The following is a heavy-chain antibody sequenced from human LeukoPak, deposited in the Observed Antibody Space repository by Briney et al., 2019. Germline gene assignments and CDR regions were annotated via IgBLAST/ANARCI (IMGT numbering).Heavy chain of an antibody. V-gene: IGHV3-30*04. D-gene: IGHD3-10*01. Sequence: PGGSLRLSCAASGFTFSSYAMHWVRQAPGKGLEWVAVISYDGSNKYYADSVKGRFTISRDNSKNTLYLQMNSLRAEDTAVYYCANRGVYYFDYWGQGTLVTVSS. CDR1: GFTFSSYA. J-gene: IGHJ4*02. CDR3: ANRGVYYFDY. CDR2: ISYDGSNK.